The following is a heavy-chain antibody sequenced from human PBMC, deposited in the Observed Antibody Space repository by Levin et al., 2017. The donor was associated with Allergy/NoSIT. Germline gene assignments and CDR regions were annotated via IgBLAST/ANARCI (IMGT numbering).Heavy chain of an antibody. CDR1: GGSIRSGDYY. Sequence: SQTLSLPCTVSGGSIRSGDYYWSWIRQPPGKGLEWIGYIYYSGSTYYNPSLKSRVTISVDTSKNQFSLKLSSVTAADTAVYYCARFYSVYGSPWFDPWGQGTLVTVSS. J-gene: IGHJ5*02. CDR2: IYYSGST. D-gene: IGHD3-10*01. V-gene: IGHV4-30-4*01. CDR3: ARFYSVYGSPWFDP.